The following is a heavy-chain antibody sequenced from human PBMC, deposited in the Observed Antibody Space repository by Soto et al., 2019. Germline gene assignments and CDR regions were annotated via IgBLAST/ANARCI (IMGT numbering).Heavy chain of an antibody. V-gene: IGHV4-4*07. D-gene: IGHD3-16*01. CDR2: VDTTGGT. CDR1: GGSISTYS. CDR3: AQHDSGAADI. J-gene: IGHJ3*02. Sequence: QVQLQESGPGLVEPSETLSLTCTVSGGSISTYSWNWIRQPAGKGLEWIGRVDTTGGTNYIASLMSRVAISVDTGKNRFPPNLRVVPAAEAVVEFWAQHDSGAADICCRGPM.